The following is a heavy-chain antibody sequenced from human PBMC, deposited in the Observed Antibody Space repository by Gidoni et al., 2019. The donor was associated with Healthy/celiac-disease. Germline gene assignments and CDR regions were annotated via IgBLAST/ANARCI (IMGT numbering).Heavy chain of an antibody. CDR2: MNPNSGNT. CDR1: GYTFTSYD. D-gene: IGHD3-3*01. V-gene: IGHV1-8*01. J-gene: IGHJ6*03. CDR3: ARGSLATIFGVVTPYMDV. Sequence: QVQLVQSGAEVKKPGASVKVSCKASGYTFTSYDINWVRQATGQGLEWMGWMNPNSGNTGYAQKFQGRVTMTRNTSISTAYMELSSLRSEDTAVYYCARGSLATIFGVVTPYMDVWGKGTTVTVSS.